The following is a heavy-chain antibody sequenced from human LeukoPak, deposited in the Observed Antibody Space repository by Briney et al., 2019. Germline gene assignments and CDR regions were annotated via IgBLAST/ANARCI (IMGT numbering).Heavy chain of an antibody. CDR2: ISGSGGST. J-gene: IGHJ4*02. D-gene: IGHD3-3*01. Sequence: GGSLRLSCTASGFTYSSFGMNWVRQAPGKGLEWVSAISGSGGSTYYADSVKGRFTISRDNSKNTLYLQMNSLRAEDTAVYYCARDRNTDFWSGYYTNYFDYWGQGTLVTVSS. CDR3: ARDRNTDFWSGYYTNYFDY. CDR1: GFTYSSFG. V-gene: IGHV3-23*01.